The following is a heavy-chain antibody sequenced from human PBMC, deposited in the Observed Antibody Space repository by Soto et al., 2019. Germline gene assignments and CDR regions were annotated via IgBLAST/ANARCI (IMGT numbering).Heavy chain of an antibody. V-gene: IGHV1-18*01. CDR2: ISAYNGNT. Sequence: ASVKVSCKAAGYTFTSYGITWVRQAPGQGLEWMGWISAYNGNTNYAQKLQGRVSMTTDTSTSTAYMELRSLRSDDTAVYYCARDNYGSGFDYWGQGTLVTVSS. CDR1: GYTFTSYG. CDR3: ARDNYGSGFDY. D-gene: IGHD3-10*01. J-gene: IGHJ4*02.